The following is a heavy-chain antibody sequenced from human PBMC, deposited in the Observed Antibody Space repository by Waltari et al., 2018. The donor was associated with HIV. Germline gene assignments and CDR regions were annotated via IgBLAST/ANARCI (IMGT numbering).Heavy chain of an antibody. CDR1: GFSASSSW. J-gene: IGHJ4*02. CDR2: INPDGNTI. CDR3: VKDMFGEYDY. V-gene: IGHV3-74*01. D-gene: IGHD3-10*02. Sequence: EVQLVQSGGGLVQPGGSRRPLCAASGFSASSSWMPWVRQIPGQGLVWVSRINPDGNTINYADSVRGRFTISRDYAKNTLYLQMNSLRDEDTAMYYCVKDMFGEYDYWGQGTLVTVSS.